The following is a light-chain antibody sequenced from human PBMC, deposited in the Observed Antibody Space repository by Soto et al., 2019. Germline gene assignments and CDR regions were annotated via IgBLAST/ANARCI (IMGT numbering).Light chain of an antibody. CDR2: GTS. Sequence: DIQVTQSPSSLCASVGDRVTITCRASQSISSYLNWYQQKPGKAPKLLIYGTSSLQSGVPSRFSVSGSGTDFTLTISSLQPEDFATYYCQQANSFPITFGDGTRLEIK. J-gene: IGKJ5*01. CDR1: QSISSY. V-gene: IGKV1-39*01. CDR3: QQANSFPIT.